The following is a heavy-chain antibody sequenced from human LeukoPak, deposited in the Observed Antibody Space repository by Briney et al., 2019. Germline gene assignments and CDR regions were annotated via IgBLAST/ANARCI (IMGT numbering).Heavy chain of an antibody. D-gene: IGHD3-22*01. Sequence: GRSLRLSCAASGFTFSSCAMHWVRQAPGKGLEWVAVISYDGSNKYYADSVKGRFTISRDNSKNTLYLQMNSLRAEDTAVYYCAKQVVIMYYFDYWGQGTLVTVSS. CDR1: GFTFSSCA. CDR2: ISYDGSNK. J-gene: IGHJ4*02. CDR3: AKQVVIMYYFDY. V-gene: IGHV3-30-3*01.